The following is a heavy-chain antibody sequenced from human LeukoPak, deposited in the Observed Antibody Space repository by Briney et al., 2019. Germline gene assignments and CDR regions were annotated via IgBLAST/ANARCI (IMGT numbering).Heavy chain of an antibody. CDR3: AIRTKGIQLWPINFDY. V-gene: IGHV1-69*13. CDR2: IIPIFGTA. CDR1: GYTFTSYG. Sequence: SVKVSCKASGYTFTSYGIRWVRQAPGQGLEWMGGIIPIFGTANYAQKFQGRVTITADESTSTAYMELSSLRSEDTAVYYCAIRTKGIQLWPINFDYWGQGTLVTVSS. D-gene: IGHD5-18*01. J-gene: IGHJ4*02.